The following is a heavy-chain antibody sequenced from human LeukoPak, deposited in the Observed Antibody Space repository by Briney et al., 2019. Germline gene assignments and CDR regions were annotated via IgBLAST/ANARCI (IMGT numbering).Heavy chain of an antibody. V-gene: IGHV4-30-2*01. CDR2: IYDRGPA. Sequence: PSETLSLTCTVSGYAITSGGFSWNWIRQPPGRGLEWIGCIYDRGPAYYNPSLKSRFTISVDRPKNQFFLNVTSLTAADTAVYYCARQLAGLAPPGFIDSWGQGTLVTVSS. J-gene: IGHJ4*02. CDR3: ARQLAGLAPPGFIDS. CDR1: GYAITSGGFS. D-gene: IGHD3-3*02.